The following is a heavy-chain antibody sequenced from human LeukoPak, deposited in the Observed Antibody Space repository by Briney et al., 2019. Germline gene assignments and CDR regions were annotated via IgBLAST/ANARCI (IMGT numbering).Heavy chain of an antibody. Sequence: PGGSLRLSCATSGFTFSSYAMSWVRQAPGKGLEWVSAISGSGANTYYADSVKGRFTISRDSAKNSLYLQMNSLRAEDTAVYYCAREAGYSYALGYWGQGTLVTVSS. CDR1: GFTFSSYA. CDR2: ISGSGANT. J-gene: IGHJ4*02. V-gene: IGHV3-23*01. D-gene: IGHD5-18*01. CDR3: AREAGYSYALGY.